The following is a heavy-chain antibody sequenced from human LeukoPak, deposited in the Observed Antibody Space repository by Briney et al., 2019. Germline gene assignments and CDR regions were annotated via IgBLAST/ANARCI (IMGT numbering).Heavy chain of an antibody. CDR2: IYYSGST. Sequence: SETLSLTCTVSGGSISSYYWSWIRQPPGKGLEWIGYIYYSGSTNYNPSLKSRVTISVDTSKNQFSLKLSSVTAADTAVYYCAREDTARRYYFDYWGQGTLVTVSS. CDR1: GGSISSYY. J-gene: IGHJ4*02. V-gene: IGHV4-59*01. CDR3: AREDTARRYYFDY. D-gene: IGHD5-18*01.